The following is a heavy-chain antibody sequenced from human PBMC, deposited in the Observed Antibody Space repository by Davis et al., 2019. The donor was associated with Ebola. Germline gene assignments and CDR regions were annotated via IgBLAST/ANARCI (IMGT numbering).Heavy chain of an antibody. J-gene: IGHJ6*02. CDR1: GYTLTDLS. V-gene: IGHV1-24*01. CDR2: FDPEDGET. CDR3: ATDDILTGYSPVDV. D-gene: IGHD3-9*01. Sequence: ASVKVSCKVSGYTLTDLSMHWVRQAPGKGLEWMGGFDPEDGETIYAQKFQGRVTMTEDTSTDTAYMELSSLRSEDTAVYYCATDDILTGYSPVDVWGQGTTVTVSS.